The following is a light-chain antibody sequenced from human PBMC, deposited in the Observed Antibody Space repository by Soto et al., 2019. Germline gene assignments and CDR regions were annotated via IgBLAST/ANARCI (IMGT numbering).Light chain of an antibody. CDR2: GAS. CDR1: QSVSTNS. V-gene: IGKV3-20*01. CDR3: QQYGRTSWT. Sequence: IVLTQSPGTLSLSPGEGATLSCRASQSVSTNSFAWYQQKPGQAPRLLIYGASTRATGIPDRFSGSGSGTDFTLTISRLEPEDFAVYYCQQYGRTSWTFGQGTKV. J-gene: IGKJ1*01.